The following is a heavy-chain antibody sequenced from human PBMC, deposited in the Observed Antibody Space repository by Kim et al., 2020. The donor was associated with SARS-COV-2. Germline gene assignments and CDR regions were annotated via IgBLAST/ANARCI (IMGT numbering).Heavy chain of an antibody. CDR2: ISHDGSKE. D-gene: IGHD2-15*01. CDR3: VKDREYCSGGTCYNGILDH. Sequence: GGSLRLSCPASGFTFSNYAMHWVRQAPGKGLEWMAVISHDGSKEYYGDSVKGRFTISRDNSRNTLSLQMNSLSGEDTAVYSCVKDREYCSGGTCYNGILDHWGQGTLVTVSS. V-gene: IGHV3-30*18. CDR1: GFTFSNYA. J-gene: IGHJ4*02.